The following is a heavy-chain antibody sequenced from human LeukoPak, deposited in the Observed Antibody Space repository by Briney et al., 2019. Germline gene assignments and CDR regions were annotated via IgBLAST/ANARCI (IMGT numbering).Heavy chain of an antibody. CDR2: INTGNGNT. CDR1: VYTFTNYG. CDR3: ARVPLHDASGRYYPH. Sequence: ASVKVACKTSVYTFTNYGMHWVRQAPRQSLEWMGWINTGNGNTKSSQKFQDRVTLTRDTSASTAYMELNSLSSEDTAVYFCARVPLHDASGRYYPHWGQGTLVTVSS. V-gene: IGHV1-3*04. D-gene: IGHD1-26*01. J-gene: IGHJ1*01.